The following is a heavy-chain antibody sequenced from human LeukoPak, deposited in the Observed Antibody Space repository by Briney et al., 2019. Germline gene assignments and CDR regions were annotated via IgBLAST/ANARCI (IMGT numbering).Heavy chain of an antibody. D-gene: IGHD1-26*01. V-gene: IGHV3-23*01. J-gene: IGHJ4*02. CDR1: GFAFNNYA. Sequence: PGGSLRLPCAASGFAFNNYAMTWVRQAPGKGLEWVSNINDNGGQRHYADSVKGRFTISRDNFKNTLFLQMDSLRAEDTAVYYCAKTQWKVGATDYFDYWGQGILVTVSS. CDR2: INDNGGQR. CDR3: AKTQWKVGATDYFDY.